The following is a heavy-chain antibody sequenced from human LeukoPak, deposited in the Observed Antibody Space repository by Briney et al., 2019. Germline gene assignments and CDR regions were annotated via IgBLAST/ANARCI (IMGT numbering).Heavy chain of an antibody. CDR3: ARAIPGRSYYYYYYGMDV. CDR2: IGTAGHT. V-gene: IGHV3-13*01. J-gene: IGHJ6*02. CDR1: GLTFSSYD. Sequence: GGSLTLSCAVSGLTFSSYDMHWVRQATGKGLEWVSAIGTAGHTYYPGSVKGRFTISRENARNSLYLQMNSLRAGDTAVYYCARAIPGRSYYYYYYGMDVWGQGTTVTVSS. D-gene: IGHD3-10*01.